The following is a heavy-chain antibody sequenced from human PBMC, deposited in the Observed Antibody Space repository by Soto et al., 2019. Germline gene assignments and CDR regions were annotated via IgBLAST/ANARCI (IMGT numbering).Heavy chain of an antibody. J-gene: IGHJ6*02. CDR1: ADFISSYY. Sequence: SETLSLTCTVSADFISSYYWNWIRQPAGKGLEWIGRVFTNGATNYNPSLESRVTMSVDTSKNQFSLKQTSLTAADTAVYFCARADYEILTGSYAMDVWGQGTTVTVSS. CDR2: VFTNGAT. CDR3: ARADYEILTGSYAMDV. D-gene: IGHD3-9*01. V-gene: IGHV4-4*07.